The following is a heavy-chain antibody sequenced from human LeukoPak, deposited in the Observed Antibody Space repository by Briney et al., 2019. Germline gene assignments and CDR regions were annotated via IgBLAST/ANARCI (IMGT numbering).Heavy chain of an antibody. CDR3: AKVWTTVTNLGWLDV. V-gene: IGHV3-30*18. Sequence: ERSLRLSCAASGFTFSSYGMHWVRQAPGKGLEWVAVISYDGSNKYYADSVKGRFTISRDNSKNTLYLQMNSLRAEDTAVYYCAKVWTTVTNLGWLDVWGQGTTVTVSS. J-gene: IGHJ6*02. CDR1: GFTFSSYG. CDR2: ISYDGSNK. D-gene: IGHD4-17*01.